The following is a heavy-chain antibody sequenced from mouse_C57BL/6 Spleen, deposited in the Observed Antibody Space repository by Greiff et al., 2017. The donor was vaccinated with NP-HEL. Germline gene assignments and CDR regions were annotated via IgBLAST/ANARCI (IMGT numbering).Heavy chain of an antibody. CDR1: GFTFSSYA. CDR2: ISDGGSYT. J-gene: IGHJ2*01. D-gene: IGHD1-1*01. Sequence: EVQGVESGGGLVKPGGSLKLSCAASGFTFSSYAMSWVRQTPEKRLEWVATISDGGSYTYYPDNVKGRFTISRDNAKNNLYLQMSHLKSEDTAMYYCARKGITTVVADFDYWGQGTTLTVSS. CDR3: ARKGITTVVADFDY. V-gene: IGHV5-4*01.